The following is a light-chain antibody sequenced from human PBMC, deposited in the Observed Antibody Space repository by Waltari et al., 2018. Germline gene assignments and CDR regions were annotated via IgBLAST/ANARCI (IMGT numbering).Light chain of an antibody. CDR1: RSGVGRFNL. V-gene: IGLV2-23*01. Sequence: HSALTRPASVSGSPGQSITISWTVTRSGVGRFNLGSWYPQHPGKAPKLMIYEGSKRPAVVSNRVSGSKSGHTASLTSSGLPAEDEAAYVRCSYPGSGTNVFRPGPKVTVL. CDR2: EGS. CDR3: CSYPGSGTNV. J-gene: IGLJ1*01.